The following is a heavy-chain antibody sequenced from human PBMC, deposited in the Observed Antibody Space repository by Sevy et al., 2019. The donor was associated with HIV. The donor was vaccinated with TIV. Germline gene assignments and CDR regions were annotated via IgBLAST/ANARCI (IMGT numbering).Heavy chain of an antibody. D-gene: IGHD6-19*01. CDR1: GFTFSDYY. CDR3: ARDSSRKTGIAVAGTWFDP. Sequence: GGSLRLSCAASGFTFSDYYMSWIRQAPGKGLEWVSYISSNGSTIYYADSVKGRFTMYRDNAKNSLYLQMNSLRAEDTAVYYCARDSSRKTGIAVAGTWFDPWGQGTLVTVSS. V-gene: IGHV3-11*04. J-gene: IGHJ5*02. CDR2: ISSNGSTI.